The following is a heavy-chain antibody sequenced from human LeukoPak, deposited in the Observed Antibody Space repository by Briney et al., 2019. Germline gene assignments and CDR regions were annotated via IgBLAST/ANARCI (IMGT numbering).Heavy chain of an antibody. Sequence: SETLSLTCTVSGGSISSYYWSWIRLPPGKGLEWIGYIIDSGNTNYNPSLKSRVTISADISNNQISLRLSSMTAADTAVYYCARDAPLAAAGTAYYYYAMDVWGQGTTVTVSS. CDR1: GGSISSYY. CDR3: ARDAPLAAAGTAYYYYAMDV. J-gene: IGHJ6*02. CDR2: IIDSGNT. V-gene: IGHV4-59*12. D-gene: IGHD6-13*01.